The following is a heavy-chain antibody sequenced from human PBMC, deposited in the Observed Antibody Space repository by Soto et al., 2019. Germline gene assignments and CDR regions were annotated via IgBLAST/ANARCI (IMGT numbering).Heavy chain of an antibody. CDR3: AKDQEDTAMVMVY. CDR2: ISYDGSTK. J-gene: IGHJ4*02. D-gene: IGHD5-18*01. CDR1: GFTFNSYG. V-gene: IGHV3-30*18. Sequence: QVQLVESGGGVVQPGRSLRLSCAASGFTFNSYGMHWVRQAPGKGLEWVAVISYDGSTKYYADSVKGRFTISRDNSKNTLYLQMNSLRAEDTAVFYCAKDQEDTAMVMVYWDQGTLVTVSS.